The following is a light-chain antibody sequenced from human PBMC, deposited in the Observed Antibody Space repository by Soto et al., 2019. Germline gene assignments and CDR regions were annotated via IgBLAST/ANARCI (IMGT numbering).Light chain of an antibody. V-gene: IGKV3-15*01. J-gene: IGKJ4*01. CDR2: GAT. CDR3: QQYNNWPLT. Sequence: EIVMTQSPATLSVSPGEISTLSCGAGQSVSSDLAWYQQKPGQAPRLLIYGATTRTSGIPARFSGSGSGTDFTLTISSLQSEDFAVYYCQQYNNWPLTFGGGTKVEIK. CDR1: QSVSSD.